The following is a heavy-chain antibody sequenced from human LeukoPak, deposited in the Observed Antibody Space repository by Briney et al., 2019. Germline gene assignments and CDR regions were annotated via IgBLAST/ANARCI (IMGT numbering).Heavy chain of an antibody. CDR2: IIPVFGTA. CDR1: GGTFSSYA. CDR3: ARVPYCSGGSCSTFGP. J-gene: IGHJ5*02. D-gene: IGHD2-15*01. V-gene: IGHV1-69*05. Sequence: SVKVSCKASGGTFSSYAISWVRQAPGQGLEWMGGIIPVFGTANYAQKVQGRVTITTDESTSTAYMELNRLRSEDTAVYYCARVPYCSGGSCSTFGPWGQGTLVTVSS.